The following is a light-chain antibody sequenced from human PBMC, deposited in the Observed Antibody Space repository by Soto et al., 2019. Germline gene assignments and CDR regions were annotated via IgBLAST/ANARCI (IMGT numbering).Light chain of an antibody. CDR3: QQCGDYWS. CDR1: QNIDTW. Sequence: DIRMTQSPSTLSASVGDRVTITCRASQNIDTWLAWYQQKPGMAPNLLIYGASTLESGVPSRFRGSGSGTEFTLTISSLQPGDFATYYCQQCGDYWSFGQGTKVEV. V-gene: IGKV1-5*01. J-gene: IGKJ1*01. CDR2: GAS.